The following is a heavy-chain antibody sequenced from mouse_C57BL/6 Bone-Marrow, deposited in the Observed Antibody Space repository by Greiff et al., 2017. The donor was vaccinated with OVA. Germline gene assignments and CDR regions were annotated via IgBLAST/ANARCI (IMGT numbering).Heavy chain of an antibody. J-gene: IGHJ3*01. Sequence: VQLVESGPGLVAPSQSLSITCTVSGFSLTSYGVDWVRQSPGKGLEWLGVIWGVGSTNYNSAPKYRLSISKDNSKSQVFLKMNSLQTDDTATYYCASGGYGTWFAYWGQGTMVTVSA. V-gene: IGHV2-6*01. D-gene: IGHD1-1*01. CDR1: GFSLTSYG. CDR2: IWGVGST. CDR3: ASGGYGTWFAY.